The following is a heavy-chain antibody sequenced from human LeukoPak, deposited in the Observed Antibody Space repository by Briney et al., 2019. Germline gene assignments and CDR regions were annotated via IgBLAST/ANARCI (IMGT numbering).Heavy chain of an antibody. J-gene: IGHJ4*02. Sequence: PSETLSLTCTVSGGSISSYYWSWVRQAPGKGLEWVSAISGSGGSTYYADSVKGRFTISRDNSKNTLYLQMNSLRAEDTAVYYCAKEGLDYYGSGSLDYWGQGTLVTVSS. CDR3: AKEGLDYYGSGSLDY. CDR2: ISGSGGST. V-gene: IGHV3-23*01. CDR1: GGSISSYY. D-gene: IGHD3-10*01.